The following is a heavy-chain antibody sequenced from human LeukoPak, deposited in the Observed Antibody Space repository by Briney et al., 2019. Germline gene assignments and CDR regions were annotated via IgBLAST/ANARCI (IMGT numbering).Heavy chain of an antibody. Sequence: GGSLRLSCAASGFTFSSYAMSWVRQAPGEGLMWVSQISGDETYTNYADSVKGRFTISRDNAKNTLYLQMNSLRAEDTAIYYCVREDNAFNIWGQGTLVTVSS. CDR3: VREDNAFNI. V-gene: IGHV3-74*01. CDR2: ISGDETYT. J-gene: IGHJ3*02. CDR1: GFTFSSYA.